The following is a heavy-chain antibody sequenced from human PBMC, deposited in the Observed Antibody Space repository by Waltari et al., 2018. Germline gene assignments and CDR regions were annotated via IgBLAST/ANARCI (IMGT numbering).Heavy chain of an antibody. J-gene: IGHJ6*02. D-gene: IGHD3-16*01. CDR3: ARHRRLRNKYYYDLDV. Sequence: QVHLQESGPGLVKPSETLSLTCIVPGGSISGYFWRWVRQPAGKGLEWIGRVFTSGSPNYNPSLKSRVTVSLDTAKNQFSLNLISLTAADTGVYYCARHRRLRNKYYYDLDVWGQGTTVSLSS. V-gene: IGHV4-4*07. CDR2: VFTSGSP. CDR1: GGSISGYF.